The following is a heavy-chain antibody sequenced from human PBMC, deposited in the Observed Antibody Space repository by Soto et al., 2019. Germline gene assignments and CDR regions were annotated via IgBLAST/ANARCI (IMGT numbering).Heavy chain of an antibody. Sequence: ASVKVSCKASGYRFTTYQMHWVRQAPGQGLEWMGTINPSGGSTSYAQRFQGRVTMTRDTSTSTVYMQLSSLRSEDTALYYCARGDSNGWYFDYWGQGTLVTVSS. J-gene: IGHJ4*02. CDR2: INPSGGST. CDR1: GYRFTTYQ. CDR3: ARGDSNGWYFDY. V-gene: IGHV1-46*01. D-gene: IGHD6-19*01.